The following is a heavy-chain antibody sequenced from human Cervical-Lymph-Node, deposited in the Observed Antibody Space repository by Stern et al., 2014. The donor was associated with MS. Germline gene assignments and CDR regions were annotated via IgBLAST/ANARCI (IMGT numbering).Heavy chain of an antibody. CDR1: GLSLDTTGVG. D-gene: IGHD2-2*01. J-gene: IGHJ4*02. Sequence: QVTLKESGPTLVKPTQTLTLTCTFSGLSLDTTGVGVGWIRQPPGKALEWLSLIYWDDDARYSPSLKSRLTITKDTSKNQVVLTLTNMDPVDTATYYCAHSMPNQYFDYWGQGTLVTVSS. CDR3: AHSMPNQYFDY. CDR2: IYWDDDA. V-gene: IGHV2-5*02.